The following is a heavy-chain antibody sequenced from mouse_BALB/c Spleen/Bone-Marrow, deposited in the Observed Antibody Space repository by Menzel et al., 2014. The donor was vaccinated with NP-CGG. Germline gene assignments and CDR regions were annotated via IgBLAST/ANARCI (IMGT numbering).Heavy chain of an antibody. Sequence: QVQLQQSGPELVKPGASVKMSCKASGYSFTSYYIHWVKQRPGQGLEWIGWIFPGSDNTKYNEKFKGKATLTADTSSSTAYMHLSSLTSDDSAVYFCARDWDEYYFDYWGQGTTLTVSS. V-gene: IGHV1-66*01. J-gene: IGHJ2*01. CDR2: IFPGSDNT. CDR3: ARDWDEYYFDY. CDR1: GYSFTSYY. D-gene: IGHD4-1*01.